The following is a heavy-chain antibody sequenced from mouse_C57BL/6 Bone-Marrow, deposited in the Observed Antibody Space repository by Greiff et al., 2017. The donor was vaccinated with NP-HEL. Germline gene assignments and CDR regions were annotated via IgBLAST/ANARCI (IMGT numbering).Heavy chain of an antibody. Sequence: QVQLQQPGAELVKPGASVKLSCKASGYTFTSYWMHWVKQRPGQGLEWIGMIHPNSGSTNYNEKFKSKATLTVDKSSCTSYMQLSSLTSEDSAVYYCARANYYGSSPYYFDYWGQGTTLTVSS. CDR3: ARANYYGSSPYYFDY. J-gene: IGHJ2*01. CDR2: IHPNSGST. V-gene: IGHV1-64*01. CDR1: GYTFTSYW. D-gene: IGHD1-1*01.